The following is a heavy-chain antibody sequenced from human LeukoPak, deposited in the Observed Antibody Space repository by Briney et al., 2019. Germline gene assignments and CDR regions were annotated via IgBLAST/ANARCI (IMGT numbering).Heavy chain of an antibody. CDR2: ISAYNGNT. CDR1: GYTFTSYG. D-gene: IGHD2-15*01. Sequence: GASVKVSCTASGYTFTSYGISWVRQAPGQGLEWMGWISAYNGNTNYAQKLQGRVTMTTDTSTSTAYMELRSLRSDDTAVYYCARANVAAIEFYYMDVWGKGTTVTVSS. V-gene: IGHV1-18*01. J-gene: IGHJ6*03. CDR3: ARANVAAIEFYYMDV.